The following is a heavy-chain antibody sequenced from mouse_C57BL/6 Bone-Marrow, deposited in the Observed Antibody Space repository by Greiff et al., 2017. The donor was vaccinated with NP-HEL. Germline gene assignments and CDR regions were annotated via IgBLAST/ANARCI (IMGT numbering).Heavy chain of an antibody. J-gene: IGHJ1*03. CDR3: ATHYYGSSYLDWYFDV. CDR2: IDPANGNT. D-gene: IGHD1-1*01. V-gene: IGHV14-3*01. Sequence: VQLQHSVAELVRPGASVKLSCTASGFNIKNTYMHWVKQRPEQGLEWIGRIDPANGNTKYAPKFQGKATITADTSSNTAYLQLSSLTSEDTAIYYCATHYYGSSYLDWYFDVWGTGTTVTVSS. CDR1: GFNIKNTY.